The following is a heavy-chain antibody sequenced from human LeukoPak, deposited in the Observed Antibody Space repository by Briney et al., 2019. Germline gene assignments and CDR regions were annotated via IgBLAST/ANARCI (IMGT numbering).Heavy chain of an antibody. V-gene: IGHV3-30*02. CDR2: IRYDGSNT. CDR1: GFTFSNYG. D-gene: IGHD2/OR15-2a*01. CDR3: AKDGTSYYYIYY. J-gene: IGHJ4*02. Sequence: GGSLRLSCAASGFTFSNYGMHWVRQAPGKGLEWLAFIRYDGSNTYYADSVKGRFTVSRDDSKNTLYLQMNSLRGDDTAVYYCAKDGTSYYYIYYWGQGTLVTVSS.